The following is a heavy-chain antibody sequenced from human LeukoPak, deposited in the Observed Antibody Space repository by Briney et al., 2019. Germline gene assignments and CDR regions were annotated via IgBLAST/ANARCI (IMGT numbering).Heavy chain of an antibody. Sequence: PSETLSLTCTVSGYSISSGYYWGWIRQPPGKGLEWIGSIYHSGSTYYNPSLKSRVTISVDTSKNQFSLKLSSVTAADTAVYYCASDFCGGDCYSFDYWGQGTLVTVSS. CDR1: GYSISSGYY. J-gene: IGHJ4*02. D-gene: IGHD2-21*02. V-gene: IGHV4-38-2*02. CDR2: IYHSGST. CDR3: ASDFCGGDCYSFDY.